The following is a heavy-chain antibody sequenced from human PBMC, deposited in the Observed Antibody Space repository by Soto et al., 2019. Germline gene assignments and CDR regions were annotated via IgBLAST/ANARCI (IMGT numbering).Heavy chain of an antibody. J-gene: IGHJ4*02. Sequence: GGSLRLSCAASGFTFSSYSMSWVRQAPGKGLEWVSAITGSGGSTYYADSVKGRSTISRDNSKNTLYLQMNSLRAEDTAVYYCAKEGDLIGYNYGSCFDYWGQGTLVTVSS. CDR2: ITGSGGST. CDR1: GFTFSSYS. D-gene: IGHD5-18*01. CDR3: AKEGDLIGYNYGSCFDY. V-gene: IGHV3-23*01.